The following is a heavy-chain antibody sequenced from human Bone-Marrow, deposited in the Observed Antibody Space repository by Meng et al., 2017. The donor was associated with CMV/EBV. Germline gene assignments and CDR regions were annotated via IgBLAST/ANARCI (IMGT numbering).Heavy chain of an antibody. CDR1: GGSFSGYY. D-gene: IGHD5-12*01. J-gene: IGHJ5*02. CDR3: ARLGGGYDSGIWFDP. Sequence: GSLRLSCAVYGGSFSGYYWSWIRQPPGKGLEWIGEINHSGSTNYNPSLKSRVTISVDTSKNQFSLKLSSVTAADTAVYYCARLGGGYDSGIWFDPWGQGTLVTVSS. V-gene: IGHV4-34*01. CDR2: INHSGST.